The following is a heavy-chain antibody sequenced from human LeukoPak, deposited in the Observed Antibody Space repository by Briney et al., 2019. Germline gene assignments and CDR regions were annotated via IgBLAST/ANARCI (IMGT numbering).Heavy chain of an antibody. CDR3: ARDPAVAGTNDAFDI. D-gene: IGHD6-19*01. J-gene: IGHJ3*02. Sequence: EASVKVSCKASGYTFTSYYMHWVRQAHGQGLEWMGIINPSGGSTSYAQKFQGRVTMTRDASTSTVYMELSSLRSEDTAVYYCARDPAVAGTNDAFDIWGQGTMVTVSS. CDR1: GYTFTSYY. CDR2: INPSGGST. V-gene: IGHV1-46*01.